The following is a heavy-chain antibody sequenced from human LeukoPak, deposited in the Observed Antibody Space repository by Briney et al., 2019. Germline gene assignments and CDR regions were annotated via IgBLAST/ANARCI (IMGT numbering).Heavy chain of an antibody. CDR1: GGSISSYS. J-gene: IGHJ4*02. CDR2: IYYSGTT. D-gene: IGHD4-17*01. CDR3: ARGGDYLFDY. V-gene: IGHV4-59*01. Sequence: PSETLSLTCTVSGGSISSYSWSWIRQPPGKGLECIGYIYYSGTTNYNPSLKSRVTISVDTSKNQFSLKLRSVTAADTAVYYCARGGDYLFDYWGQGTLVTVSS.